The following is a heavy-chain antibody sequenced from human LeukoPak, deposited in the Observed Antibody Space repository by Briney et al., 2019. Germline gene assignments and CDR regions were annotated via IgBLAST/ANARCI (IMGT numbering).Heavy chain of an antibody. V-gene: IGHV4-30-4*08. Sequence: PSETLSLTCTVSGGPISSGDYYWSWIRQPPGKGLEWIGYIYYSGSTYYNPSLKSRVTISVDTSKNQFSLKLSSVTAADTAVYYCASLSDIVVVPAAIKDAFDIWGQGTMVTVSS. J-gene: IGHJ3*02. CDR2: IYYSGST. D-gene: IGHD2-2*02. CDR1: GGPISSGDYY. CDR3: ASLSDIVVVPAAIKDAFDI.